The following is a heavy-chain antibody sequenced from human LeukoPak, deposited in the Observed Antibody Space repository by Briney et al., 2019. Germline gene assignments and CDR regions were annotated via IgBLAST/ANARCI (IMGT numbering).Heavy chain of an antibody. CDR3: ARGVRSWWFDP. J-gene: IGHJ5*02. V-gene: IGHV4-59*01. CDR1: GGSISSYY. CDR2: IYYSGST. Sequence: SETLSLTCTVSGGSISSYYWSWIRQPPGKGLEWLGYIYYSGSTNYNPSLKSRVTISVVTSKNQFSLKLSSVTAADTAVYYCARGVRSWWFDPWGQGTLVTVSS.